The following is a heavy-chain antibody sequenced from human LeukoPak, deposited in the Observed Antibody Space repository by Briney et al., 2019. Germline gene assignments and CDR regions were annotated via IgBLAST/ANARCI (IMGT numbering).Heavy chain of an antibody. V-gene: IGHV3-23*01. Sequence: GGSLRLSCAASGFTFSSFGMSWVRQAPGKGLEWVSTISGSGSITYYADSMKGRFTISRDNSKNTLYLQVNSLRVEDTAVYYCAKVANYYYGSETYYFFEHWGQGTPVTASS. CDR3: AKVANYYYGSETYYFFEH. CDR2: ISGSGSIT. D-gene: IGHD3-10*01. CDR1: GFTFSSFG. J-gene: IGHJ4*02.